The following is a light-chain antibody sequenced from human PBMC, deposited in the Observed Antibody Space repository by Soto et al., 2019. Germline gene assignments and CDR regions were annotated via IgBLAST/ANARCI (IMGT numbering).Light chain of an antibody. Sequence: DIQMAQSPSSLSASLGDRVTITCRASENIRHYLNWYQQKPGKAPTLLIYAASTLQSGVPSRFSGSGSGADFTLTISSLQPEDFASYYCQQTYTMPCTFGQGTKVDI. V-gene: IGKV1-39*01. J-gene: IGKJ2*02. CDR1: ENIRHY. CDR3: QQTYTMPCT. CDR2: AAS.